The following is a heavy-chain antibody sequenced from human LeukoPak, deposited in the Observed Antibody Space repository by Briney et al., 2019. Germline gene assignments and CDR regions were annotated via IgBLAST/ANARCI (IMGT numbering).Heavy chain of an antibody. CDR3: ARVYGRRSSWYYLDY. V-gene: IGHV3-21*01. Sequence: GGSLRLSCAASGFTFSSYSMNWVRQAPGKGLEWVSSISRSSSYIYYGDSVKGRFTISRDNAKNSLYLQMHRLRAEDTAVYYCARVYGRRSSWYYLDYWGQGTLVTVSS. CDR1: GFTFSSYS. J-gene: IGHJ4*02. D-gene: IGHD6-13*01. CDR2: ISRSSSYI.